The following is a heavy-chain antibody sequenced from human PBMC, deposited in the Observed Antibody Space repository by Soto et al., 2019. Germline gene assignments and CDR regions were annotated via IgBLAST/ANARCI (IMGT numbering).Heavy chain of an antibody. V-gene: IGHV3-9*01. CDR3: AKDSGATRDFDY. CDR2: ISWNSGSI. J-gene: IGHJ4*02. D-gene: IGHD1-26*01. CDR1: GFTFDDYA. Sequence: EVQLVESGGGLVQPGRSLRLSCAASGFTFDDYAMHWVRQAPGKGLEWVSGISWNSGSIGYADSVKGRFTISRDNAKNSLYLQMNSLRAEDTALYYCAKDSGATRDFDYWGQGTLVTVSS.